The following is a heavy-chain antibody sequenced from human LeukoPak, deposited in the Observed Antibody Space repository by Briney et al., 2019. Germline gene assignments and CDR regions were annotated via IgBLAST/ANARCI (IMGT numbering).Heavy chain of an antibody. Sequence: ASVKVSCKASGYTFTSYDINWVRQATGQGLEWMGWMNPNSGNTGYAQKFQGRVTVTRNTSISTAYMELSSLRSEDTAVYYCARGFFLPLSQHRAFDIWGQGTMVTVSS. CDR3: ARGFFLPLSQHRAFDI. J-gene: IGHJ3*02. V-gene: IGHV1-8*01. D-gene: IGHD2/OR15-2a*01. CDR1: GYTFTSYD. CDR2: MNPNSGNT.